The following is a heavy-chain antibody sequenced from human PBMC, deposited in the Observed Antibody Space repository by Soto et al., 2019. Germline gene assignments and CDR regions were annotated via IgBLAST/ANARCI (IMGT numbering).Heavy chain of an antibody. CDR2: IYYSGST. Sequence: SQTLSLTWTVAGGSSGSGGSCWSWIRQHPGKGLEWIGYIYYSGSTYYNPYLKSRVTISVDTSKNQFSLKLSSVTAADTAVYYCARVPRASWLDDHYYYYGMDVWGQGTTVTVSS. CDR3: ARVPRASWLDDHYYYYGMDV. J-gene: IGHJ6*02. CDR1: GGSSGSGGSC. D-gene: IGHD6-19*01. V-gene: IGHV4-31*02.